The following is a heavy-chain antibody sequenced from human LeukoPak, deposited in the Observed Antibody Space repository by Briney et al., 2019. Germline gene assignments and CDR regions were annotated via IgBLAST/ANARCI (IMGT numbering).Heavy chain of an antibody. CDR1: GYTFTSYY. J-gene: IGHJ4*02. D-gene: IGHD1-26*01. Sequence: ASVKVSCKASGYTFTSYYMHWVRQAPGKGLEWMGGFDPENGETIYAQKFQGRVTMTEDTSTDTAYMELSSLSSEDTAVYYCATRPPGSLTWDWDFHYWGRGTLVTVSS. CDR3: ATRPPGSLTWDWDFHY. V-gene: IGHV1-24*01. CDR2: FDPENGET.